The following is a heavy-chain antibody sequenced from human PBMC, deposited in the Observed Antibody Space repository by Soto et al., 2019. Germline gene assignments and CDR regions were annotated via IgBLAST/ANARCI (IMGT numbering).Heavy chain of an antibody. CDR1: GFTFSSYG. CDR2: ISYDGSNK. V-gene: IGHV3-30*18. CDR3: AKAGAAGDDVWYWYFDL. Sequence: QVQLVESGGGVVQPGRSLRLSCAASGFTFSSYGMHWVRQAPGKGLEWVAVISYDGSNKYYADSVKGRFTISRDNSKNTLYLQMNSLRAEDTAVYYCAKAGAAGDDVWYWYFDLWGRGTLVTVSS. D-gene: IGHD4-17*01. J-gene: IGHJ2*01.